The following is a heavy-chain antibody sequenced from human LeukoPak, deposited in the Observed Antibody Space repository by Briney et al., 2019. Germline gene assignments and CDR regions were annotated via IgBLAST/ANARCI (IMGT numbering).Heavy chain of an antibody. D-gene: IGHD1-1*01. Sequence: SETLSLTCTVSGGSISSYYWSWIRQSPVKVLEWIGWSYHRGSTSYNPSLKSRVAISVDTSKNQFSLKLSSVTAADTAFYYCARDRELGYWGQGTLVIVSS. V-gene: IGHV4-59*01. CDR2: SYHRGST. CDR1: GGSISSYY. J-gene: IGHJ4*02. CDR3: ARDRELGY.